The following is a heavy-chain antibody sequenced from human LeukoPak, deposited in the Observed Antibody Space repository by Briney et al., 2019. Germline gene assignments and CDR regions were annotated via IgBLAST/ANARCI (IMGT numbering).Heavy chain of an antibody. Sequence: ASVKVSCKASGYTFTGYYVHWVRQAPGQGLEWMGWISAYNGNTNYAQKLQGRVTMTTDTSTSTAYMELRSLRSDDTAVYYCARDPPPYYDFWSGYYKNGMDVWGQGTTVTVSS. J-gene: IGHJ6*02. CDR2: ISAYNGNT. CDR3: ARDPPPYYDFWSGYYKNGMDV. V-gene: IGHV1-18*04. CDR1: GYTFTGYY. D-gene: IGHD3-3*01.